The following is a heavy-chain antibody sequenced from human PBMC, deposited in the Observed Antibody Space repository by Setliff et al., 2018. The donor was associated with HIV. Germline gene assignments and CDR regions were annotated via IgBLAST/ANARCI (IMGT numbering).Heavy chain of an antibody. J-gene: IGHJ6*03. CDR2: IKSKTDGGTT. CDR3: TTLTYYNFWKEYYYMDV. Sequence: GGSLRLSCIASEFDFATYTVTWVRQAPGKGLEWVGRIKSKTDGGTTDYAAPVKGRFSISRDDSKNTLYLQMNSLKTDDTAVYYCTTLTYYNFWKEYYYMDVWGKGTTVTVSS. D-gene: IGHD3-3*01. CDR1: EFDFATYT. V-gene: IGHV3-15*01.